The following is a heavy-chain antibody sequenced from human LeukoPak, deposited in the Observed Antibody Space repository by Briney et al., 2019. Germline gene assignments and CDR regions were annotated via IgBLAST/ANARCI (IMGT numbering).Heavy chain of an antibody. D-gene: IGHD4-17*01. CDR3: ARDSGYGDYVLGY. Sequence: ASVKVSCKASGYTFTGYYMHWVRQAPGQGLEWMGRINPNSGGTNYAQKFQGRVTMTRDTSISTAYMGLSRLRSDDTAVYYCARDSGYGDYVLGYWGQGTLVTVSS. J-gene: IGHJ4*02. V-gene: IGHV1-2*06. CDR2: INPNSGGT. CDR1: GYTFTGYY.